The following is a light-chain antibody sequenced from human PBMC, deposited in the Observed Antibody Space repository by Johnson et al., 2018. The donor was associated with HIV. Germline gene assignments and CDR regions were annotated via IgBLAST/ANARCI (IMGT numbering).Light chain of an antibody. CDR1: SSNIGSNT. V-gene: IGLV1-44*01. Sequence: QSVLTQSPSASVTPGQRVTISCSGSSSNIGSNTVNWYQQLPGTAPKLLIYRNNQRPSGVPDRFSGSKSGTSASLAISGLQADDEADYYGAAGDYSPIGFYVFGTGTTVTVL. CDR2: RNN. J-gene: IGLJ1*01. CDR3: AAGDYSPIGFYV.